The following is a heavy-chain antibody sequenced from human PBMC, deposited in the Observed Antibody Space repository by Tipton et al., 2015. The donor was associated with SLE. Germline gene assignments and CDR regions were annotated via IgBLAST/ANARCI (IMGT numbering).Heavy chain of an antibody. D-gene: IGHD2-2*01. Sequence: SLRLSCAASGFTFSTYAMYWVRQAPGKGLEWVAAISYDGTTESYADSVKGRFTISRDNSKNTLYLQMNSLRAEDTAVYYCVVCSPSSCSYFDYWGQGRLVTVSS. J-gene: IGHJ4*02. V-gene: IGHV3-30*04. CDR3: VVCSPSSCSYFDY. CDR1: GFTFSTYA. CDR2: ISYDGTTE.